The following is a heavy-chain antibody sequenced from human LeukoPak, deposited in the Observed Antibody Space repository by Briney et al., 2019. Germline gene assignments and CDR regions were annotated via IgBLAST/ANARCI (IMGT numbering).Heavy chain of an antibody. Sequence: PGRSLRLSCAASGFTFSSYGMHWVRQAPGKRLEWVAVIWYDGSNKYYADSVKGRFTISRDNSKNTLFLQMNSLRAEDTALYYFAVDVGATYPTFDYWGQGTLVTVSS. D-gene: IGHD1-26*01. J-gene: IGHJ4*02. V-gene: IGHV3-33*01. CDR1: GFTFSSYG. CDR2: IWYDGSNK. CDR3: AVDVGATYPTFDY.